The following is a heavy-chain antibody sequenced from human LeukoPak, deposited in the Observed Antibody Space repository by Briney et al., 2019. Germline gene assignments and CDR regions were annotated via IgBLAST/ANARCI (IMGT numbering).Heavy chain of an antibody. D-gene: IGHD1-26*01. J-gene: IGHJ4*02. Sequence: SETLSLTCTVSGGSISSYYWRWIRQPAGKGLEWIGRIYTSGSTNYNPSLKSRVTMSLDTSKNQFSLKLSSVTAADTAVYYCAASGSFNFDYWGQGTLVTVSS. CDR3: AASGSFNFDY. CDR1: GGSISSYY. CDR2: IYTSGST. V-gene: IGHV4-4*07.